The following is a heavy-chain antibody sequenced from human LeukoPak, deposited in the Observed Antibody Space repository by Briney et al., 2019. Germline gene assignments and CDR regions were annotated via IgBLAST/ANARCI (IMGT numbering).Heavy chain of an antibody. CDR3: ARGHDSSVMGAFDI. Sequence: GGSLRLSCAASGFTFSRYSMNWVRQAPGKGLEWVSYISSSSSTIYYADSVKGRFTISRDNAKNSLYLQMNSLRAEDTAVYYCARGHDSSVMGAFDIWGQGTMVTVSS. D-gene: IGHD3-22*01. CDR1: GFTFSRYS. CDR2: ISSSSSTI. J-gene: IGHJ3*02. V-gene: IGHV3-48*01.